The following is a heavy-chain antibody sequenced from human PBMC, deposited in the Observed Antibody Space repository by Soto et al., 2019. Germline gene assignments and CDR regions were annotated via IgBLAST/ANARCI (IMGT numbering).Heavy chain of an antibody. Sequence: QVQLQASGPGLVKPSQTLSLTCTVSGGSISSDSYFWSWIRQHPGEGLEWIGHVPYSATTYYNPSLTSRVSISVDTSKNQFSLKLSSVTAADTAIYYCARAVRGGDRGDWFAPWGQGTLVTVSS. D-gene: IGHD2-21*02. CDR2: VPYSATT. J-gene: IGHJ5*02. CDR1: GGSISSDSYF. V-gene: IGHV4-31*03. CDR3: ARAVRGGDRGDWFAP.